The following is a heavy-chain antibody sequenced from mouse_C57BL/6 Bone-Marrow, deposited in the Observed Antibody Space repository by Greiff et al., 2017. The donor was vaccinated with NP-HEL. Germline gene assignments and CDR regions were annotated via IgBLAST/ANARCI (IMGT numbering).Heavy chain of an antibody. CDR3: TTGVSSPYAMDY. V-gene: IGHV14-4*01. J-gene: IGHJ4*01. Sequence: EVQLQQSGAELVRPGASVKLSCTVSGFNIKDDYMHWVKQRPEQGLEWIGWIDPENGDTEYASKFKGKATLTADTSSNTAYLQLSSLTSEDTAVYYCTTGVSSPYAMDYWGQGTSVTVSS. CDR1: GFNIKDDY. CDR2: IDPENGDT. D-gene: IGHD1-1*01.